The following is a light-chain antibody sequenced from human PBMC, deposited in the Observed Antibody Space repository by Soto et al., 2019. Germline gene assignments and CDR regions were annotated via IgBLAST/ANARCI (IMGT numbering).Light chain of an antibody. CDR2: KIS. CDR1: QSLVHNDGNPY. Sequence: EIVMTQTPLSSAVTLGQPASISCRSSQSLVHNDGNPYLTWFQQRPGQPPRLLLYKISNRFSGVPDRFSGSGAGTDFTLKISRVEVEDVGVYYCMQATQYPWTFGQGTKVEIK. V-gene: IGKV2-24*01. J-gene: IGKJ1*01. CDR3: MQATQYPWT.